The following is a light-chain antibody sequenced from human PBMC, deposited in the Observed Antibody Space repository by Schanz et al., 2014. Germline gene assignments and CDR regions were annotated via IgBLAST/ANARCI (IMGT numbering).Light chain of an antibody. CDR3: SSYAGSNVVV. J-gene: IGLJ2*01. CDR1: SSDVGAFNY. Sequence: QSVLTQPASVSGSPGHSINISCTGTSSDVGAFNYVSWYQHHPGKAPKLVIYDVTYRPSGVSNRFSGSKSGNTASLTISGLQAEDEADYYCSSYAGSNVVVFGGGTKVTVL. CDR2: DVT. V-gene: IGLV2-14*03.